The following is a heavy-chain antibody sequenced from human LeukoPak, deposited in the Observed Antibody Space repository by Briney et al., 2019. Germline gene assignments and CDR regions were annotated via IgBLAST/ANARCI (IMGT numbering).Heavy chain of an antibody. D-gene: IGHD2-2*01. V-gene: IGHV4-31*03. J-gene: IGHJ4*02. CDR3: ARGVVPAAFYFDY. CDR1: GGSISGGGYY. CDR2: IYYSGST. Sequence: PSQTLSLTCTVSGGSISGGGYYWSWIRQHPGKGLEWIGYIYYSGSTYYNPSLKSRVTISVDTSKNQFSLKLSSVTAADTAVYYCARGVVPAAFYFDYWGQGTLVTVSS.